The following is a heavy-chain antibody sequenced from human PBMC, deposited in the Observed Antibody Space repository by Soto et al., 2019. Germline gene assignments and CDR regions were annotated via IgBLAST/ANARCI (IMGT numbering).Heavy chain of an antibody. V-gene: IGHV3-30*03. CDR1: GFTFSDFG. CDR3: ASLSGSYSPFGDY. CDR2: VTNDGGTK. D-gene: IGHD1-26*01. J-gene: IGHJ4*02. Sequence: QVQLVQSGGGVVQPGKFVRLSCAASGFTFSDFGMHWLRQAPGKGLEWVALVTNDGGTKYYVDSVKGRFTISRDNSRKTLYLEMNSLRAEDTAVYYCASLSGSYSPFGDYWGQGTLVTVSS.